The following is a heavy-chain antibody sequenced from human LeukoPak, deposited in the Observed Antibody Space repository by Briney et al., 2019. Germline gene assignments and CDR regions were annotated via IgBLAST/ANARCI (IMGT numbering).Heavy chain of an antibody. V-gene: IGHV1-2*02. J-gene: IGHJ4*02. CDR1: GYTFTAYF. CDR2: INPDSGGT. CDR3: ARAYFGYVSGSNFDY. Sequence: ASVKVSFKASGYTFTAYFMHWVRQAPGQGLEWMGWINPDSGGTNYAQKFQGRVTMTRDTSISTAYMGLSGLRSDDTAVYYCARAYFGYVSGSNFDYWGQGTLVTVSS. D-gene: IGHD3-10*01.